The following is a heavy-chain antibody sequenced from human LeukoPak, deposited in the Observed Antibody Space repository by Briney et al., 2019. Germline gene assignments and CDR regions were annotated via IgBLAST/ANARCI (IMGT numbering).Heavy chain of an antibody. CDR3: ARAAATTGSTETFGP. V-gene: IGHV1-2*02. CDR2: INPHSGVT. J-gene: IGHJ5*02. CDR1: GYTFTDYY. Sequence: ASVKVSCKASGYTFTDYYMHWVRQAPGQGLEWRGWINPHSGVTNYAEKFQGKGTLTRNTAINTAYLELNRLKSDDTAVYYCARAAATTGSTETFGPWGQGTLVTVSS. D-gene: IGHD1-1*01.